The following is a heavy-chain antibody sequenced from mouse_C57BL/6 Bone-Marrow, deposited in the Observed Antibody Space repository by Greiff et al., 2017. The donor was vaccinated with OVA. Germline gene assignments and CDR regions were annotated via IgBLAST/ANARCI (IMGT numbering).Heavy chain of an antibody. CDR3: ARDGTGGVFDY. CDR2: IYPGDGDT. CDR1: GYAFSSYW. Sequence: VQLQQSGAELVKPGASVKISCKASGYAFSSYWMNWVKQRPGKGLEWIGQIYPGDGDTNYNGKFKGKATLTADKSSSTAYMQLSSLTSEDSAVYFCARDGTGGVFDYWGQGTTLTVSS. V-gene: IGHV1-80*01. J-gene: IGHJ2*01. D-gene: IGHD3-3*01.